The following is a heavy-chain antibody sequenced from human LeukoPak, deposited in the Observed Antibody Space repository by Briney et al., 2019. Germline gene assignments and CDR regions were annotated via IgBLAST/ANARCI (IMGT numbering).Heavy chain of an antibody. J-gene: IGHJ4*01. D-gene: IGHD5-18*01. CDR1: GFTFSRYW. CDR3: ASDTVDTALGIDY. V-gene: IGHV3-74*01. Sequence: GGSLRLSCAASGFTFSRYWMHWVRQAPGKGLVWVSCINSDGSSTAYADSVKGRFTISRDNDKNTLYLQIHSLRAEDTAVYYCASDTVDTALGIDYWGQGTLVTVSS. CDR2: INSDGSST.